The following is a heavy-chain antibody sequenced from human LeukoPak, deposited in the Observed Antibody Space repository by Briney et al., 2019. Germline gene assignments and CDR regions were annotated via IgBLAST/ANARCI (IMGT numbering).Heavy chain of an antibody. CDR1: GFTFSSYD. D-gene: IGHD4-11*01. CDR2: ISASGGRT. Sequence: GGSLRLSCAASGFTFSSYDMSWVRQAPGKGLEWVSAISASGGRTYYADSVKGRFTISRDNSKNTVLLQMDSLRAEDTAIYYCAKRSGVYSDDSGVFDYWGQGSLVTVSS. V-gene: IGHV3-23*01. J-gene: IGHJ4*02. CDR3: AKRSGVYSDDSGVFDY.